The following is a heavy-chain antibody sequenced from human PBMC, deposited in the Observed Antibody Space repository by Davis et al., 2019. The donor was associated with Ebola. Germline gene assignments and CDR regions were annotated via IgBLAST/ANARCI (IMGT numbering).Heavy chain of an antibody. CDR3: AGWSTAYYYGMDV. CDR2: IRSKANSYAT. J-gene: IGHJ6*02. CDR1: GFTFSGSA. D-gene: IGHD2-8*02. V-gene: IGHV3-73*01. Sequence: GGSLRLSCAASGFTFSGSAMHWVRQASGKGLEWVGRIRSKANSYATAYAASVKGRFTISRDDSKNTAYLQMNSLRAEDTAVYYCAGWSTAYYYGMDVWGQGTTVTVSS.